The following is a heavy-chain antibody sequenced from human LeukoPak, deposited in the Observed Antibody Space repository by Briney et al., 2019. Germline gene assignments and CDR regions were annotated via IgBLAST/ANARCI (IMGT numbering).Heavy chain of an antibody. J-gene: IGHJ6*02. CDR2: IYYSGST. V-gene: IGHV4-31*03. CDR1: GGSISSGGYY. Sequence: SETLSLTCTVSGGSISSGGYYWSWIRQHPGKGLEWIGYIYYSGSTYYNPSLKSRVTISVDTSKNQFSLKLSSVTAADTAVYYCASSNARRLTGYYNTHYYYYGMDVWGQGTTVTVSS. D-gene: IGHD3-9*01. CDR3: ASSNARRLTGYYNTHYYYYGMDV.